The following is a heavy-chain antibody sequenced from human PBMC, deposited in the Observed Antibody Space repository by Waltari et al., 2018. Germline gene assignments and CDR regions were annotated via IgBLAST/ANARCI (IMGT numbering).Heavy chain of an antibody. D-gene: IGHD6-19*01. CDR3: AKTTTETIAVADEYYFDY. Sequence: QLQLQESGPGLVKPSETLSLTCTVSGGSISSSSYYWGWIRQPPGKGLEWIGSIYYSGSTYYNPSLKSRVTISVDTSKNQFSLKLSSVTAADTAVYYCAKTTTETIAVADEYYFDYWGQGTLVTVSS. J-gene: IGHJ4*02. CDR2: IYYSGST. V-gene: IGHV4-39*01. CDR1: GGSISSSSYY.